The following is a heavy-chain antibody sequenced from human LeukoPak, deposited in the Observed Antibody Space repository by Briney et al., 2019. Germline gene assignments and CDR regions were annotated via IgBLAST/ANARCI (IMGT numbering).Heavy chain of an antibody. CDR3: AKDGATTVTTYYFDY. D-gene: IGHD4-17*01. Sequence: PGGSLRLSCAASGFTFSNYAMSWVRQAPGKGLEWVAVISYDGSNKYYADSVKGRFTISRDNSKNTLYPQMNSLRAEDTAVYYCAKDGATTVTTYYFDYWGQGTLVTVSS. CDR1: GFTFSNYA. J-gene: IGHJ4*02. V-gene: IGHV3-30*18. CDR2: ISYDGSNK.